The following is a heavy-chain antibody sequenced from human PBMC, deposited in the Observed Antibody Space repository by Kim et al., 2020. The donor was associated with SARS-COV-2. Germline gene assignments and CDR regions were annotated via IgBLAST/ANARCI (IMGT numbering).Heavy chain of an antibody. D-gene: IGHD6-13*01. CDR3: ARDRPRTALSSSWSLV. CDR2: ISAYNGNT. Sequence: ASVKVSCKASGYTFTSYGISWVRQAPGQGLEWMGWISAYNGNTNYAQKLQGRVTMTTDTSTSTAYMELRSLRSDDTAVYYCARDRPRTALSSSWSLVWGQGTTVTVSS. J-gene: IGHJ6*02. CDR1: GYTFTSYG. V-gene: IGHV1-18*04.